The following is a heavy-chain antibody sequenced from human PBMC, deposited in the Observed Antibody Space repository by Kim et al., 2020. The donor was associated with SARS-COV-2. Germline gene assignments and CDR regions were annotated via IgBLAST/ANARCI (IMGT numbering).Heavy chain of an antibody. CDR2: ISYDGSNK. CDR3: ATARVVIAVIGY. V-gene: IGHV3-30*03. Sequence: GGSLRLSCAASGFTFSSYGMHWVRQAPGKGLEWVAVISYDGSNKYYADSVKGRFTISRDNSKNTLYLQMNSLRAEDTAVYYCATARVVIAVIGYWGQGTL. J-gene: IGHJ4*02. D-gene: IGHD2-21*01. CDR1: GFTFSSYG.